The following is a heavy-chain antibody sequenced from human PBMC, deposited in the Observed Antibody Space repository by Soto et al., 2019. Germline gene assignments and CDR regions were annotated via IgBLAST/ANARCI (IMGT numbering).Heavy chain of an antibody. J-gene: IGHJ4*02. V-gene: IGHV6-1*01. CDR2: TYYRSKWYN. Sequence: GGKGSSEGVAWNRIIQKKSRGLEWLGRTYYRSKWYNDYAVSVKSRITINPDKSKNQFSLQLSSVTPEDTAVYYCVRDWAGDSHTTMRFGYLGQGTLVTV. D-gene: IGHD3-22*01. CDR3: VRDWAGDSHTTMRFGY. CDR1: GGKGSSEGVA.